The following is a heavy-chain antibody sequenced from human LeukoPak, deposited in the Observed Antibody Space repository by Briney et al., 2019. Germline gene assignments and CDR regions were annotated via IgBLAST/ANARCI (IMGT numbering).Heavy chain of an antibody. D-gene: IGHD6-19*01. J-gene: IGHJ4*02. CDR1: GYTFTSYY. Sequence: GAAVKVSCKASGYTFTSYYMHWVRQAPGQGLEWMGIINPSGGSTSYAQKFQGRVTMTRDTSTSTVYMELSSLRSEDTAVYYCAGAISGWLTFDYWGQGTLVTASS. V-gene: IGHV1-46*01. CDR3: AGAISGWLTFDY. CDR2: INPSGGST.